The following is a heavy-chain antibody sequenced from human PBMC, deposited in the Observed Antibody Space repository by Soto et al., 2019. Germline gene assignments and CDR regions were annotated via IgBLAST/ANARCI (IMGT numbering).Heavy chain of an antibody. J-gene: IGHJ4*02. CDR2: IDGHSGTT. D-gene: IGHD1-26*01. CDR1: GFFFNDKW. CDR3: ARGGAMGVDH. Sequence: PGGSLRLSCTASGFFFNDKWMHWVRQAPGKGLVWVARIDGHSGTTNYADSVRGRFTISRDNAKNTVYLHLNTLTDEDTAVYYCARGGAMGVDHWGQGILVTVSS. V-gene: IGHV3-74*01.